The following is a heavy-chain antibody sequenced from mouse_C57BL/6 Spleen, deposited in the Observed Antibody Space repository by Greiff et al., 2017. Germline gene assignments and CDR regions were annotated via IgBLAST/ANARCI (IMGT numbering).Heavy chain of an antibody. J-gene: IGHJ4*01. CDR2: IYPGGGYT. Sequence: QVQLKESGAELVRSGTSVMISCKASGYTFTNYWIGWAKQRPGHGLEWIGDIYPGGGYTNYNEKFKGKATMTADKSSSTAYLQFSSLTSEDSAIYYCARSSTGNYAMDYWGQGTSVTVSS. CDR1: GYTFTNYW. V-gene: IGHV1-63*01. D-gene: IGHD4-1*02. CDR3: ARSSTGNYAMDY.